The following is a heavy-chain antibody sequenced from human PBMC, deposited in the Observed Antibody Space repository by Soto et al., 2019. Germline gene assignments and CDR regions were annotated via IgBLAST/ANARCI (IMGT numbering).Heavy chain of an antibody. J-gene: IGHJ6*02. CDR3: ARQYYDFWSVQDPDYYRMDV. V-gene: IGHV5-51*01. Sequence: PGESLKISCKGSGYSFTSYWIGWVRQMPGKGLEWMGIIYPGDSDTRYSPSFQGQVTISADKSISTAYLQWSSLKASDTAMYYCARQYYDFWSVQDPDYYRMDVSGQGTTVSVSS. CDR2: IYPGDSDT. CDR1: GYSFTSYW. D-gene: IGHD3-3*01.